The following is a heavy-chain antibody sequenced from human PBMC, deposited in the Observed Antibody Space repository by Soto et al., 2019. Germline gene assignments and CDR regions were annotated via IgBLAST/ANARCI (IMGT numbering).Heavy chain of an antibody. J-gene: IGHJ4*02. Sequence: GASVKVSCKASGYSFTDYHIHWVRQAPGQGLEWLGRINPKSGGTSTAQKFQGWVTMTTDTSTNTGYMELRSLTSDDTAVYFCATEPIYYNDGSGYYPLGHWGQGTLVTVSS. CDR2: INPKSGGT. D-gene: IGHD3-22*01. CDR3: ATEPIYYNDGSGYYPLGH. CDR1: GYSFTDYH. V-gene: IGHV1-2*04.